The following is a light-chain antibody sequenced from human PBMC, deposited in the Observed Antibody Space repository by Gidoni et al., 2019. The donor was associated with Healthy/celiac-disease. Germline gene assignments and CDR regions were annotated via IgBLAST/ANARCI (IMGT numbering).Light chain of an antibody. Sequence: DIQMTQPPSTLSASVGDRVTITCRASQSISSRLAWYQQKPGKAPKLLIYKASSLESGVPSRCSGSGSGTEFTLTISSLQPDDFATYYCQQYNSYSGTFGQGTKVEIK. CDR2: KAS. V-gene: IGKV1-5*03. CDR1: QSISSR. J-gene: IGKJ1*01. CDR3: QQYNSYSGT.